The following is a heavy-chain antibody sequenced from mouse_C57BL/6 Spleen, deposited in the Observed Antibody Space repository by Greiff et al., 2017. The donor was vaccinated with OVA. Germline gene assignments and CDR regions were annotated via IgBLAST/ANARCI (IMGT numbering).Heavy chain of an antibody. J-gene: IGHJ3*01. CDR1: GYTFTSYW. Sequence: QVQLKQPGAELVKPGASVKMSCKASGYTFTSYWITWVKQRPGQGLEWIGDIYPGSGSTNYNEKFKSKATLTVDTSSSTAYMQRSSLTSEDSAVYYCARGGYYGSSYTWFAYWGQGTLVTVSA. CDR3: ARGGYYGSSYTWFAY. V-gene: IGHV1-55*01. CDR2: IYPGSGST. D-gene: IGHD1-1*01.